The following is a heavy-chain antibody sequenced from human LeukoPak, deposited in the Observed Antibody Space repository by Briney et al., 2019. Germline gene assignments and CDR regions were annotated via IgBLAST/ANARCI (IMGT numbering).Heavy chain of an antibody. D-gene: IGHD6-6*01. V-gene: IGHV3-30*18. J-gene: IGHJ4*02. CDR1: GFTFSSYS. CDR2: ISYDGSNK. CDR3: AKDAVPATLEYYFDY. Sequence: GGSLRLSCAASGFTFSSYSMNWVRQAPGKGLEWVAVISYDGSNKYYADSVKGRFTISRDNSKNTLYLQMNSLRAEDTAVYYCAKDAVPATLEYYFDYWGQGTLVTVSS.